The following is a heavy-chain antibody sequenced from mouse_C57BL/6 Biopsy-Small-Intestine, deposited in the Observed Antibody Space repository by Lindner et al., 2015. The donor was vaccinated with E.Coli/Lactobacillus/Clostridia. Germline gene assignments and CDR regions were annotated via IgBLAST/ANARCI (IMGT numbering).Heavy chain of an antibody. J-gene: IGHJ1*01. D-gene: IGHD2-13*01. V-gene: IGHV1S18*01. Sequence: SVKVSCKASGFTFPNSAVQWVRQARGQRLEWIGWIVADSGNTNYAQTFQDRVTISRDMSTSTAYMELSSLRSEDTAVYYCAADSRYGVYVGFHHGMDVWGQGTTVTVSS. CDR1: GFTFPNSA. CDR2: IVADSGNT. CDR3: AADSRYGVYVGFHHGMDV.